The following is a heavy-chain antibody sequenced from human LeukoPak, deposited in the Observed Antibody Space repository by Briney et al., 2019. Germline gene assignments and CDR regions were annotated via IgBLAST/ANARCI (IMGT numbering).Heavy chain of an antibody. CDR3: ARELPFDY. CDR2: FNSDGSTT. Sequence: GGSLRLSCAASGLTFSSYWRHWVRQAPGKGLVWVSRFNSDGSTTTYADSVKGRFTISRDNAKNTRYLQMKALRAGDMAWYYCARELPFDYWGQGTLVTVSS. V-gene: IGHV3-74*01. J-gene: IGHJ4*02. CDR1: GLTFSSYW.